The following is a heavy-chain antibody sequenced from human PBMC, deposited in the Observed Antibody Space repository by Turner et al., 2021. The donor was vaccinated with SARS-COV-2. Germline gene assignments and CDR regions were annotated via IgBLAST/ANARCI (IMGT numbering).Heavy chain of an antibody. CDR1: GGSLSRRSYY. Sequence: QLQLPESGPGLVKPSETLSLTCTVSGGSLSRRSYYWGWIRQPPGKGLEWIGNIYYSGSAYYNPSLKSRVTISVDPSKTQFSLKLTSVTAADTAVYYCARLMDTAMDYYGTDVWGQGTTVTVSS. V-gene: IGHV4-39*01. D-gene: IGHD5-18*01. J-gene: IGHJ6*02. CDR2: IYYSGSA. CDR3: ARLMDTAMDYYGTDV.